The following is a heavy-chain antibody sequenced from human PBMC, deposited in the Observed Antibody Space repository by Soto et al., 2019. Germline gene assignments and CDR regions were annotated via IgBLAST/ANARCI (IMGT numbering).Heavy chain of an antibody. CDR3: AQDRGWGVVSPSHDY. CDR1: GFTFRNFV. CDR2: IRGTGGET. D-gene: IGHD2-21*01. V-gene: IGHV3-23*01. J-gene: IGHJ4*02. Sequence: EVQLLESGGGIVQPGGSLRVSCVASGFTFRNFVMSWVRQAPGKGLEWVSAIRGTGGETFYVDSVKGRFTISRDNSKNTLYLQMNSLRDEDTALYFCAQDRGWGVVSPSHDYWGQGTLVTVSS.